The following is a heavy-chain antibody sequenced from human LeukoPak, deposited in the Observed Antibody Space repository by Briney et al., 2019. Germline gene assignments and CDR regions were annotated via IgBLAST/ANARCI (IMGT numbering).Heavy chain of an antibody. CDR1: GGSISSYY. Sequence: PSETLSLTCTVSGGSISSYYWSWTRQPPGKGLEWIGYIYYSGSTNYNPSLKSRVTISVDTSKNQFSLKLSSVTAADTAVYYCARVRSIAARPFDYWGQGTLVTVSS. D-gene: IGHD6-6*01. CDR3: ARVRSIAARPFDY. J-gene: IGHJ4*02. CDR2: IYYSGST. V-gene: IGHV4-59*01.